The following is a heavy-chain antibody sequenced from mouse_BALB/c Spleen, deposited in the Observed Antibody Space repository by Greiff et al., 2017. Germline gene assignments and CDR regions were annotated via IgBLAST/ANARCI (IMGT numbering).Heavy chain of an antibody. J-gene: IGHJ3*01. CDR1: GYTFTDYV. D-gene: IGHD2-4*01. V-gene: IGHV1-77*01. Sequence: VKLMESGPELVKPGASVKMSCKASGYTFTDYVISWVKQRTGQGLEWIGEIYPGSGSTYYNEKFKGKATLTADKSSNTAYMQLSSLTSEDSAVYFCARGGITTGAWFAYWGQGTLVTVSA. CDR3: ARGGITTGAWFAY. CDR2: IYPGSGST.